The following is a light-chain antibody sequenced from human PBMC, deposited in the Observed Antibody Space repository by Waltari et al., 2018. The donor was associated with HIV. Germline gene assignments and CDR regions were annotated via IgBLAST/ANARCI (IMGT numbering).Light chain of an antibody. CDR3: AAWDDRLSAWV. CDR1: SSNIGSNY. V-gene: IGLV1-47*01. J-gene: IGLJ3*02. Sequence: QSVLTQPPSASGTPGQRVSISCSGSSSNIGSNYVYWYQQLPGTAPKLLMYRKYERPSGVPDRFSGSKSGTSASLAISGLRSEDEADYYCAAWDDRLSAWVFGGGTKLTVL. CDR2: RKY.